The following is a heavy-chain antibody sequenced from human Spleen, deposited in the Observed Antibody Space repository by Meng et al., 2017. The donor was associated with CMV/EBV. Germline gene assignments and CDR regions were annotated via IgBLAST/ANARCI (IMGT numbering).Heavy chain of an antibody. CDR1: GYTFTGYY. CDR2: INPNSGGT. V-gene: IGHV1-2*02. CDR3: ARSEDYYGSGKGWFDP. Sequence: ASVKVSCKASGYTFTGYYMHWVRQAPGQGLEWMGWINPNSGGTNYAQKFQGRVTMTRDMSISTAYMELSRLRSDDTAVYYCARSEDYYGSGKGWFDPWGQGTLVTVSS. J-gene: IGHJ5*02. D-gene: IGHD3-10*01.